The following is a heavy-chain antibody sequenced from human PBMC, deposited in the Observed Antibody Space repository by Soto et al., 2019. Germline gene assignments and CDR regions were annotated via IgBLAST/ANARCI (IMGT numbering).Heavy chain of an antibody. CDR2: MNPNSGST. J-gene: IGHJ4*02. CDR3: ARTPAGRGYSYGLTFDY. CDR1: GYTFTSYD. V-gene: IGHV1-8*01. Sequence: ASVKVSCKASGYTFTSYDINWVRQATGQGLEWMGWMNPNSGSTGYAQKFQGRVTMTRNTSISTAYMELSSLRSEDTAVYYCARTPAGRGYSYGLTFDYWGQGTLVTVSS. D-gene: IGHD5-18*01.